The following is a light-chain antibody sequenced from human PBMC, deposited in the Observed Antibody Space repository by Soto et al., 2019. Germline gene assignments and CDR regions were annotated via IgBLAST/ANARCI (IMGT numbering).Light chain of an antibody. CDR1: QSVSDSY. Sequence: EIVLTQSPGTLSLSPGERATLSCRASQSVSDSYLAWYQQKPGQAPRLLIYASSRANGIPDRFSGSGSGTDFTLTISRLEPEDFAVYYCQHYGTSALFGPGTKVDIK. CDR2: AS. J-gene: IGKJ3*01. V-gene: IGKV3-20*01. CDR3: QHYGTSAL.